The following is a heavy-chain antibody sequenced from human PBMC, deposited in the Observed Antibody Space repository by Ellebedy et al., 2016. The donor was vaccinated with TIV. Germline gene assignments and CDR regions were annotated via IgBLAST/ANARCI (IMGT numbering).Heavy chain of an antibody. CDR1: GYSFTSYW. CDR2: IDPSDSYT. Sequence: GGSLRLSCKGSGYSFTSYWISWVRQMPGKGLEWMGRIDPSDSYTNYSPSFQGHVTISADKSISTAYLQWGSLEASDSAIYYCARLPYCSTTTCYPDDYWGQGTRVTVS. J-gene: IGHJ4*02. CDR3: ARLPYCSTTTCYPDDY. D-gene: IGHD2-2*01. V-gene: IGHV5-10-1*01.